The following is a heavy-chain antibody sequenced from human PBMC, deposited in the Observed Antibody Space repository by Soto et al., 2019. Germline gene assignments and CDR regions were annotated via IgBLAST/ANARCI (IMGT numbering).Heavy chain of an antibody. V-gene: IGHV4-30-4*02. Sequence: PSETLPLTCSVSGGSISSGYYYWSCIRQPPGKGLEWIGNLYYSGNTYYNPALKCRLTISIDTCKKQFSLKLGSVTGAATAGQYCTSSSLYVMDVCVQGSQVTVSS. CDR3: TSSSLYVMDV. CDR2: LYYSGNT. CDR1: GGSISSGYYY. J-gene: IGHJ6*02. D-gene: IGHD2-2*02.